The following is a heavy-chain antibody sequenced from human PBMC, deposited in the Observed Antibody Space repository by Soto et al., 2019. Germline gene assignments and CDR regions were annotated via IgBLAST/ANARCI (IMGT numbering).Heavy chain of an antibody. J-gene: IGHJ6*02. Sequence: QVQLVQSGGEVKKPGVSVKVSCKATGYTFTSFGISWVRQAPGQGLEWMGWISAYNGNTNYAQKLQGRVTMTTDTSTSTAYMELRSLTSDDTAVYYCARDRSMYYGMDVWGQGTTVTVSS. CDR3: ARDRSMYYGMDV. CDR1: GYTFTSFG. CDR2: ISAYNGNT. D-gene: IGHD2-8*01. V-gene: IGHV1-18*01.